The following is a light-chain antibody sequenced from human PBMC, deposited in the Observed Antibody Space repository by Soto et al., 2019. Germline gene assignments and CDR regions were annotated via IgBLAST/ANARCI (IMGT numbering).Light chain of an antibody. CDR1: QNIDTY. V-gene: IGKV1-39*01. Sequence: DIQMTQSPPSLSASVGDKVTITCRASQNIDTYLNWFQQKPGKAPRLIIFAASSVQNGVPSRFSGSGSGTDFTLTITSLRPEDFGTYYSQQTFSIPFTFGPGNRLDIK. J-gene: IGKJ3*01. CDR3: QQTFSIPFT. CDR2: AAS.